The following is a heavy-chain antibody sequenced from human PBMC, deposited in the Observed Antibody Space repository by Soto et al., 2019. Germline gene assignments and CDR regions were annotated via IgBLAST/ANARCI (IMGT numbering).Heavy chain of an antibody. J-gene: IGHJ4*02. Sequence: PXGSLQLSCAASGVTFSSYAMSGVRQAPGKGLEWVSAINPSGDNTYFAASVKGRFTISRDNSKNTLYLQMNSLRAEDTAIYYCAKAVTHSYFDYWGQGTLVTVSS. CDR3: AKAVTHSYFDY. V-gene: IGHV3-23*01. CDR1: GVTFSSYA. CDR2: INPSGDNT. D-gene: IGHD2-21*02.